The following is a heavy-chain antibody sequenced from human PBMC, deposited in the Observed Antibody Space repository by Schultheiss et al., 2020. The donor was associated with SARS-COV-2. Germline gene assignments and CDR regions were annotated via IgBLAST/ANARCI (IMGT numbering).Heavy chain of an antibody. J-gene: IGHJ4*02. CDR1: GYTFTNYG. CDR2: INPSGGGT. V-gene: IGHV1-46*01. Sequence: ASVKVSCRSSGYTFTNYGIIWVRQAPGQGLEWMGIINPSGGGTRYAQQFQGRVTITADESTSTAYMELSSLRSEDTAVYYCARDLSYGHDSSGDPGPVDYWGQGTLVTVSS. CDR3: ARDLSYGHDSSGDPGPVDY. D-gene: IGHD3-22*01.